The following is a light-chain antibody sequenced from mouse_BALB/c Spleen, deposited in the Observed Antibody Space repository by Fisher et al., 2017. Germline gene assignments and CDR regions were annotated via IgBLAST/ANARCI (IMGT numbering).Light chain of an antibody. Sequence: IVLTQTPAIMSASLGEEITLTCSASSSVSYMHWFQQKPGTSPKLWIYSTSNLASGVPARFSGSGSGTSYYLTISRMEAEDAATYYCQQRSSYPYTFGGGTKLEIK. V-gene: IGKV4-57*01. CDR3: QQRSSYPYT. J-gene: IGKJ2*01. CDR1: SSVSY. CDR2: STS.